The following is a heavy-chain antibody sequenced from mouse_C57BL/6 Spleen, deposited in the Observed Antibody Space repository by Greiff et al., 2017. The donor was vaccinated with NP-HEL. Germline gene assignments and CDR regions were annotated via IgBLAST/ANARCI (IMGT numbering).Heavy chain of an antibody. D-gene: IGHD2-4*01. Sequence: QVQLQQSGAELARPGASVKMSCKASGYTFTSYSMHWVNQRPGQGLEWIGYINPSSGYTKYTQKFKDKATLTADKSSSTAYMQLGSLTSEDSAVYYCARWGGDYDEGAWVDYWGQGATLTVAS. J-gene: IGHJ2*01. V-gene: IGHV1-4*01. CDR2: INPSSGYT. CDR1: GYTFTSYS. CDR3: ARWGGDYDEGAWVDY.